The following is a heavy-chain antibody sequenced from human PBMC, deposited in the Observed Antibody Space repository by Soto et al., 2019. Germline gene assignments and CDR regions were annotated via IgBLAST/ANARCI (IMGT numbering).Heavy chain of an antibody. D-gene: IGHD5-18*01. CDR3: AKSKTFHSYGYVSGDYHFDY. CDR2: ISYDGSNK. J-gene: IGHJ4*02. V-gene: IGHV3-30*18. Sequence: QVQLVESGGGVVQPGRSLRLSCAASGFTFSSYGMHWVRQAPGKGLEWVAVISYDGSNKYYADSVKGRFTISRDNSKNTLYLQMNSLRAEDTAVYYCAKSKTFHSYGYVSGDYHFDYWGQGTLVTVSS. CDR1: GFTFSSYG.